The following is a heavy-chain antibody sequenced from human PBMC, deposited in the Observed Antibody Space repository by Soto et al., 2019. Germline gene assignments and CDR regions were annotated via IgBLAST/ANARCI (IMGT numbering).Heavy chain of an antibody. J-gene: IGHJ4*02. Sequence: EVQLVESGGGLVQPGGSLRLSCEASGFTFSSYAMYWVRQAPGKGLEYVSAINNNGGSTYYADSVKGRFTISRDNSKNTLYLHMGSLRAEDMAVYYCARVTVSFLSSSSPFDYWGQGTLVTVSS. CDR1: GFTFSSYA. D-gene: IGHD6-13*01. CDR2: INNNGGST. V-gene: IGHV3-64*07. CDR3: ARVTVSFLSSSSPFDY.